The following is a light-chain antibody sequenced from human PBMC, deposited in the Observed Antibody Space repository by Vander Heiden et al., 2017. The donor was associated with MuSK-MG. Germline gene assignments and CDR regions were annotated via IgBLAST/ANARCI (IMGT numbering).Light chain of an antibody. CDR3: QQYYPTPHT. CDR1: QSVLTSSNNKKY. CDR2: WAS. Sequence: DIVMTQSPDSLAVSLGERATINCKSSQSVLTSSNNKKYLAWYQQKPGQPLKLLLYWASTRASGVPDRFSGSGSGTDFTLTISSLQAEDVAVYYCQQYYPTPHTFGPGTKVDLK. V-gene: IGKV4-1*01. J-gene: IGKJ3*01.